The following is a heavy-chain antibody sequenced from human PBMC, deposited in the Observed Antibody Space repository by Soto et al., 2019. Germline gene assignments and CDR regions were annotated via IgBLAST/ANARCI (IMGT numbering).Heavy chain of an antibody. J-gene: IGHJ2*01. Sequence: QVQLVQSGAEVKKPGSSVKVSCKASGCTFSRYTISWVRQAPGQGLEWMGRIIPLLGIANYAQKFQGRVTITADKSTSKAYMELISLRSDDTAVYYCARDVAVASTDWYFDLWGRGTLVTVSS. D-gene: IGHD6-19*01. CDR3: ARDVAVASTDWYFDL. CDR1: GCTFSRYT. V-gene: IGHV1-69*08. CDR2: IIPLLGIA.